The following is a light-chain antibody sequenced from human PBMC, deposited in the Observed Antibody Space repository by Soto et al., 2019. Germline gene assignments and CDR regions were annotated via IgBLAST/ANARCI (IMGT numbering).Light chain of an antibody. Sequence: QTVVTQEPSLTVSPGGTVTLTCASSTGEVTSGFSPSWFQQRPGQAPRALIYSIDNKHSWTPARFSGSLLGGKAALTLSGVQPEDEADYYCLLFFGGDLVFGGGTKVTVL. CDR3: LLFFGGDLV. V-gene: IGLV7-43*01. J-gene: IGLJ2*01. CDR1: TGEVTSGFS. CDR2: SID.